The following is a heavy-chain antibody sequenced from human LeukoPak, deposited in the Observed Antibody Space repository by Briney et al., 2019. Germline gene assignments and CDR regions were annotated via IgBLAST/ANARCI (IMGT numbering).Heavy chain of an antibody. CDR2: ISFDATNN. D-gene: IGHD3-22*01. V-gene: IGHV3-30*18. CDR3: AKDNSADDSSGYSYYFDY. CDR1: GFTFSSHC. Sequence: SGGSLRLSCAAYGFTFSSHCMHWVRQAPGKGLEWVALISFDATNNYYAASENRRFTISRDNSKNSLYLKMNSLRDEDTSVYDCAKDNSADDSSGYSYYFDYWGQGTLVTVSS. J-gene: IGHJ4*02.